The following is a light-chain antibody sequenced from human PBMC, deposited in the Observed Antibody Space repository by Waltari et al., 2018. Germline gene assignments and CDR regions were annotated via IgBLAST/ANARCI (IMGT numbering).Light chain of an antibody. CDR1: DSNIGAGYD. J-gene: IGLJ2*01. CDR3: QAYDRGLSAWI. CDR2: DNV. Sequence: QSVLTQPPSVSGAPGQRVTISCTGSDSNIGAGYDVHWYQQFPGTTPKLLIHDNVEGPSGGPDRFSGSKSGTSASLAITGLQADDEADYFWQAYDRGLSAWIFGGGTKVTVL. V-gene: IGLV1-40*01.